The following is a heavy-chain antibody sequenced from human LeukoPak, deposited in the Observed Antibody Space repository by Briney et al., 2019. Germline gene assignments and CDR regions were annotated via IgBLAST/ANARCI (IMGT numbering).Heavy chain of an antibody. Sequence: PSQTLSLTCTVSGGSISSGGYYWSWIRQHPGKGLEWIGYIYYSGSTHYNPSLKSRVTISVDTSKNQFSLNLSSVTAADTAVFYCARHGSGRSFGYLLQATLLTVSS. V-gene: IGHV4-31*03. CDR3: ARHGSGRSFGY. J-gene: IGHJ4*02. CDR2: IYYSGST. CDR1: GGSISSGGYY. D-gene: IGHD1-26*01.